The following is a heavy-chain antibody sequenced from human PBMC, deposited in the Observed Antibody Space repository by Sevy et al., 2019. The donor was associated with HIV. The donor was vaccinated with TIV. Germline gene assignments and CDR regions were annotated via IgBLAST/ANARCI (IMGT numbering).Heavy chain of an antibody. V-gene: IGHV3-23*01. J-gene: IGHJ3*02. CDR3: AKDRVWELGDAFDI. Sequence: GGSLRLSCAASGFIFRSYVMSWVRQAPGKGLEWVSGMSGSGGSTYYADSVKGRFAISRDNSKNTLYLQMNSLRAEDTAVYYCAKDRVWELGDAFDIWGQGTMVTVSS. CDR2: MSGSGGST. CDR1: GFIFRSYV. D-gene: IGHD1-26*01.